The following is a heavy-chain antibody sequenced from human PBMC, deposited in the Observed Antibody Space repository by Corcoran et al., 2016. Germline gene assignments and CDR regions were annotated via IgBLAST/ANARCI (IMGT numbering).Heavy chain of an antibody. CDR3: ARDRGIHSSGTEFDC. CDR1: GFTFSSYS. CDR2: ISSSSSYI. D-gene: IGHD3-22*01. J-gene: IGHJ4*02. Sequence: EVQLVESGGGLVKPGGSLRLSCAASGFTFSSYSMNWVRQAPGKGLEWVSSISSSSSYIYYADSVKGRFTISRDNAKNSLYLQMNSLRAEDTAVYYCARDRGIHSSGTEFDCWGQGTLVTVSS. V-gene: IGHV3-21*01.